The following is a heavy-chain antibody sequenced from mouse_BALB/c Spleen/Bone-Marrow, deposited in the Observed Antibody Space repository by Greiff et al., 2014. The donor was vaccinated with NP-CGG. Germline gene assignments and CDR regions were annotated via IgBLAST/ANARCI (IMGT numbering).Heavy chain of an antibody. J-gene: IGHJ2*01. CDR3: ASRDSSGYVPDY. V-gene: IGHV1S132*01. Sequence: VMLVESGAELVKPGAPVKLSCKTSGYTFTSYWIQWVKQRPGQGLGWIGEIFPGTGTTYYNEKFKGEATLTIDTSSSTAYMQLSSLTSEDSAVYSCASRDSSGYVPDYWGQGTTLTVSS. CDR1: GYTFTSYW. D-gene: IGHD3-2*01. CDR2: IFPGTGTT.